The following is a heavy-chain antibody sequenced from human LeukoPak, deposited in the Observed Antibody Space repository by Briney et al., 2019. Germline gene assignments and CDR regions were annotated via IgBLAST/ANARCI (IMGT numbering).Heavy chain of an antibody. Sequence: SETLSLTCTVSGYSISSGYYWGWIRQPPGKGLEWIGSIYHSGSTYYNPSLKSRVTISVDTSKNQFSLKLSSVTASDTAVYYCARPQVVAGMDVWGKGTTVTVSS. J-gene: IGHJ6*04. CDR3: ARPQVVAGMDV. CDR1: GYSISSGYY. D-gene: IGHD2-15*01. V-gene: IGHV4-38-2*02. CDR2: IYHSGST.